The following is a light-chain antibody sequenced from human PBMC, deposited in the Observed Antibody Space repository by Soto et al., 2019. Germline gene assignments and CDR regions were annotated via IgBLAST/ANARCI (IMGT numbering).Light chain of an antibody. CDR3: AAWDDSLNAVV. V-gene: IGLV1-44*01. Sequence: QAVVTQPPSASGTPGQRVTISCSGSSSNIGSNIVNWYQQLPGTAPKLLIYSNDQRPSGVPDRFSGSKSGTSASLAISGLQSEDETDYYCAAWDDSLNAVVFGGGTKVTVL. CDR1: SSNIGSNI. J-gene: IGLJ2*01. CDR2: SND.